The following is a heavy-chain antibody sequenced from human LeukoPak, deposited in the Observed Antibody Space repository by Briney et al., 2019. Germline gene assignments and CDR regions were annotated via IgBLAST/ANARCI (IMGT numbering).Heavy chain of an antibody. D-gene: IGHD3-22*01. CDR1: GFTFSNAW. J-gene: IGHJ5*02. Sequence: PGGSLRLSCATSGFTFSNAWMNWVRQAPGKGLEWVSRIRSNSDGGIIDYAAPVKGRFTLSRDDSKTTLYLQMNSLQTEDTAVYYCATDFYDSTWGQGTLVTVSS. V-gene: IGHV3-15*07. CDR2: IRSNSDGGII. CDR3: ATDFYDST.